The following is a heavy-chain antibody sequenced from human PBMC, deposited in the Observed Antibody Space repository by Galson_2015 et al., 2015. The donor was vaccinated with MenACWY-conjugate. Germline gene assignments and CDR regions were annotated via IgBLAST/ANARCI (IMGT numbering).Heavy chain of an antibody. CDR2: IKADGSFS. CDR1: GFTFNNYW. V-gene: IGHV3-74*01. J-gene: IGHJ4*02. CDR3: ARDNNWSLDS. Sequence: SMRLSCAASGFTFNNYWMHWVRQPPGKGLEWISYIKADGSFSNYADSVKGRFTISTDNAKNMVYLQMDGLGDEDTAVYFCARDNNWSLDSWGQGTLFTVSS. D-gene: IGHD1-1*01.